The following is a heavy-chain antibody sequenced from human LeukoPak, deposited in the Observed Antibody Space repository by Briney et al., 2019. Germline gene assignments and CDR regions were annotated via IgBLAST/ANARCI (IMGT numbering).Heavy chain of an antibody. CDR1: GFTFSDYY. CDR2: ICSGGTNI. V-gene: IGHV3-11*01. J-gene: IGHJ4*02. D-gene: IGHD3-10*01. CDR3: ARGSRYGSGSHFDF. Sequence: GGSLRLSCAASGFTFSDYYMSWIRQAPGKGLEWVSYICSGGTNIHYADSVKGRFTISRDDAQNSLILQMNSLTAEDTAVFYCARGSRYGSGSHFDFWGQGTLVTVSS.